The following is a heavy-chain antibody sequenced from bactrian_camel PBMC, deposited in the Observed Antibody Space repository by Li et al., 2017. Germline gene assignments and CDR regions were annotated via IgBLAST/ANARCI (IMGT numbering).Heavy chain of an antibody. CDR3: AAGSYGAPLKALSYAY. J-gene: IGHJ4*01. CDR1: SYNHGSN. D-gene: IGHD2*01. Sequence: DVQLVESGGGSVQAGGSLRLSCATSSYNHGSNLGWFRQAPGKEREGVASIGTILPLPFYADSVKGRFTISRDDAKSTLDLRMNDLKPEDAAMYYCAAGSYGAPLKALSYAYWGQGTQVTVS. CDR2: IGTILPLP. V-gene: IGHV3S31*01.